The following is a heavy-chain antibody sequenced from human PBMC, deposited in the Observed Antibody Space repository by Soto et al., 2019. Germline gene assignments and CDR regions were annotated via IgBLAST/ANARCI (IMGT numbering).Heavy chain of an antibody. Sequence: SETLSLTCTVSGGSISSSGYCWGWIRQPPGKGLEWIGSIYYSGSTYYNPSLKSRLTISEDRSKNQLTLKMKAVTAADTAVYYCTRHYSGYDLGGYWGQGTLVTVSS. CDR1: GGSISSSGYC. V-gene: IGHV4-39*01. CDR2: IYYSGST. CDR3: TRHYSGYDLGGY. D-gene: IGHD5-12*01. J-gene: IGHJ4*02.